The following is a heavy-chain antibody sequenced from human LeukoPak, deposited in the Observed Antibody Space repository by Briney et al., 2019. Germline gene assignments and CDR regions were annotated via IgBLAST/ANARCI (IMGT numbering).Heavy chain of an antibody. CDR3: ARDLTIFAFY. CDR2: IRYDGSNK. D-gene: IGHD3-3*01. Sequence: GGSLRLYCAASGFTFSSYGMHWVRQAPGKGLEWVAFIRYDGSNKYYADSVKGRFTISRDNSKNTLYLQMNSLRAEDTAVYYCARDLTIFAFYWGQGTLVTVSS. V-gene: IGHV3-30*02. CDR1: GFTFSSYG. J-gene: IGHJ4*02.